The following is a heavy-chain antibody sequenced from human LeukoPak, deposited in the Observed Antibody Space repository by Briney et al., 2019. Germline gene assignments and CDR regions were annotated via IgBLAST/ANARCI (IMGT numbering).Heavy chain of an antibody. V-gene: IGHV4-34*01. CDR3: ARETEGVVPAAIVDY. D-gene: IGHD2-2*01. CDR1: GGSFSGYY. CDR2: INHSGST. Sequence: SETLSLTCAVYGGSFSGYYWSWIRQPPGKGLEWIGEINHSGSTNYNPSLKSRVTISVDTSKKQFSLKLRSVTAADTAVYYCARETEGVVPAAIVDYWGQGTLVTVSS. J-gene: IGHJ4*02.